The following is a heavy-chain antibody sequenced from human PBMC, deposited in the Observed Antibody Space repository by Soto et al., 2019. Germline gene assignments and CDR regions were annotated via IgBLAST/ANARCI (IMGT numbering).Heavy chain of an antibody. D-gene: IGHD5-12*01. J-gene: IGHJ2*01. CDR2: ISYDGSNK. CDR1: GLTFSRYD. V-gene: IGHV3-30*18. Sequence: PGGALRLFCAASGLTFSRYDMHRVRQARGKGLEWVAVISYDGSNKYYADSVKGRFTISRDNSKNTPYLQMNSLRAEDTAVYYCAKDSELGYPTYWYFDLWGRGTLVTVSS. CDR3: AKDSELGYPTYWYFDL.